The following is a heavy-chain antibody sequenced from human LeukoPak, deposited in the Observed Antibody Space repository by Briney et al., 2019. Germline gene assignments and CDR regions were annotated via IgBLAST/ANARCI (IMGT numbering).Heavy chain of an antibody. V-gene: IGHV3-23*01. CDR1: GFTFSSYA. J-gene: IGHJ4*02. CDR3: AKGSDIVVVVAALDTAMFNY. Sequence: GGSLRLSCAASGFTFSSYAMSWVSQAPGKGLEWVSAISGSGGSTYYADSVKGRFTISRDNSKNTLYLQMNSLRAEDTAVYYCAKGSDIVVVVAALDTAMFNYWGQGTLVTVSS. CDR2: ISGSGGST. D-gene: IGHD2-15*01.